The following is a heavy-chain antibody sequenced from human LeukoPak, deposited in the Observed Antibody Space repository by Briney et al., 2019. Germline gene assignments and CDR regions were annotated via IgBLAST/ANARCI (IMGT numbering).Heavy chain of an antibody. CDR3: ARGYYGSGSYSNFDY. J-gene: IGHJ4*02. Sequence: SETLSLTCTVSGGSISSSNYYWGWIRQPAGKGLEWIGRIYTSGSTNYNPSLKSRVTISVDTSKNQFSLKLSSVTAADTAVYYCARGYYGSGSYSNFDYWGQGTLVTVSS. V-gene: IGHV4-61*02. CDR2: IYTSGST. CDR1: GGSISSSNYY. D-gene: IGHD3-10*01.